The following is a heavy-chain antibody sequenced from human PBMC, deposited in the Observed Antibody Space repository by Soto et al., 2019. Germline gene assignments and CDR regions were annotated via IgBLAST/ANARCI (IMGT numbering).Heavy chain of an antibody. D-gene: IGHD3-10*01. CDR2: IIPVFGTT. CDR1: GGLFSSFA. V-gene: IGHV1-69*01. J-gene: IGHJ4*02. CDR3: ARGGGPYVWFNEF. Sequence: EQLVQSGAEVKKPGSSVKVSCKDSGGLFSSFAISWVRQAPGHGLEWLGGIIPVFGTTNDAQKFQGRVTITRDESTNTAYMELSSLTSDDTTMYVCARGGGPYVWFNEFWGQGTQVTVSS.